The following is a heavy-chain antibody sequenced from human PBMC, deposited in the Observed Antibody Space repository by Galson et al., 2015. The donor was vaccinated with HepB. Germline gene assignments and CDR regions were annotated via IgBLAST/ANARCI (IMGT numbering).Heavy chain of an antibody. Sequence: CAISGDSVSSNSAAWNRIRQSPSRGLEWLGRTYYRSKWYNDYAVSVKSRITINPDTSKNQFSLQLNSVTPEDTAVYYCARTLWLRGYGMDVWGQGTTVTVSS. J-gene: IGHJ6*02. V-gene: IGHV6-1*01. CDR1: GDSVSSNSAA. CDR2: TYYRSKWYN. CDR3: ARTLWLRGYGMDV. D-gene: IGHD5-12*01.